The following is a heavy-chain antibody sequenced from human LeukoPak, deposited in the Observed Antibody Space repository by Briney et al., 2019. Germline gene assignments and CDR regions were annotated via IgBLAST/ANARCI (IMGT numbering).Heavy chain of an antibody. CDR3: ARKSIAVADAFDY. D-gene: IGHD6-19*01. V-gene: IGHV3-11*04. CDR1: GFTFSDYY. J-gene: IGHJ4*02. CDR2: ISSSGSTI. Sequence: GGSLRLSCAASGFTFSDYYMSWIRQAPGKGLEWVSYISSSGSTIYYADSVKGRFTISRDNAKNSLYLQMNSLRAEDTAVYYCARKSIAVADAFDYWGQGTLVTVSS.